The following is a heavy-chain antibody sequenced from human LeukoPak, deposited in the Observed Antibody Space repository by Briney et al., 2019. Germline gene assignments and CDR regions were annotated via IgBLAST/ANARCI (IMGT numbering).Heavy chain of an antibody. J-gene: IGHJ6*03. CDR3: ARALAVGGSYYYYMDV. CDR2: INTNTGNP. Sequence: ASVKVSCKASGYTFTSYAMHWVRQAPGQGLEWMGWINTNTGNPTYAQGFTGRFVFSLDTSVSTAYLQISSLKAEDTAVYYCARALAVGGSYYYYMDVWGKGTTVTVSS. D-gene: IGHD6-19*01. CDR1: GYTFTSYA. V-gene: IGHV7-4-1*02.